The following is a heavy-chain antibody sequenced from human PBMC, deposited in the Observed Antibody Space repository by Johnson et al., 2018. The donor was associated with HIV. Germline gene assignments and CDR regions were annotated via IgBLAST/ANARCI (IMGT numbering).Heavy chain of an antibody. D-gene: IGHD3-16*01. CDR2: ITSSGGGTI. CDR3: ARGGRAKDAFDI. J-gene: IGHJ3*02. V-gene: IGHV3-11*04. Sequence: QVQLVESGGGLVKPGGSLRLSCAASGFTFSDYYMSWIRQAPGKGLEWVSYITSSGGGTIYYADSVKGRFTISRDNSKNTLYLQMNSLRAEDTALYYCARGGRAKDAFDIWGRGTMVTVSS. CDR1: GFTFSDYY.